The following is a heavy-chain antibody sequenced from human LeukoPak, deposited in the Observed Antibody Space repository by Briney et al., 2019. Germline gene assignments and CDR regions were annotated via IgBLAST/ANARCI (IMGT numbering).Heavy chain of an antibody. Sequence: PGRSLRLSCAASGFTFDDYAIHWVRQAPGKGLEWVSAISGSAGRTYYADSVKGRFTISRDNSKNTLYLQMNSLRAEDTAVYYCAKDDALYDFWSGYYYYWGQGTLVTVSS. CDR3: AKDDALYDFWSGYYYY. J-gene: IGHJ4*02. CDR1: GFTFDDYA. CDR2: ISGSAGRT. V-gene: IGHV3-23*01. D-gene: IGHD3-3*01.